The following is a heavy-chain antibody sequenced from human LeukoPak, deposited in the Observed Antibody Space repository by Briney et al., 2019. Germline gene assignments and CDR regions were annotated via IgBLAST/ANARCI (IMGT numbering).Heavy chain of an antibody. CDR1: GGSISSGGYY. D-gene: IGHD4-23*01. CDR3: ARDGGYGGNSYHYYYGMDV. J-gene: IGHJ6*02. CDR2: IYYSGST. Sequence: PSETLSLTCTVSGGSISSGGYYWSRIRQHPGKGLEWIGYIYYSGSTYYNPSLKSRVTISVDTSKNQFSLKLSSVTAADTAVYYCARDGGYGGNSYHYYYGMDVWGQGTTVTVSS. V-gene: IGHV4-31*03.